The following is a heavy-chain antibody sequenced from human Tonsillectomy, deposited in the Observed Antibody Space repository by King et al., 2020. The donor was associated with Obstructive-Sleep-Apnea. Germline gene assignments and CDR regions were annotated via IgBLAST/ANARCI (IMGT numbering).Heavy chain of an antibody. Sequence: VQLQESGPGLVKPSETLSLTCTVSGGSISSFYWSWIRQPPGKGLEWIGYISYSGSTNYNPSLKSRVTISVDTSKNQFSLKLGSVTAAYTAVYYCARDRVGRDGYNRFDYWGQGTLVTVSS. CDR2: ISYSGST. J-gene: IGHJ4*02. CDR3: ARDRVGRDGYNRFDY. D-gene: IGHD5-24*01. CDR1: GGSISSFY. V-gene: IGHV4-59*01.